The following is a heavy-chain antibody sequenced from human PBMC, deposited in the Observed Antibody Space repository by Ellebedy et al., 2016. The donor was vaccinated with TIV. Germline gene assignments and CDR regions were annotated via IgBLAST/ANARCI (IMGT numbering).Heavy chain of an antibody. CDR3: ARSTSYYYDSSGYYYFQH. V-gene: IGHV3-48*01. D-gene: IGHD3-22*01. CDR2: ISSSSSTI. CDR1: GFTFSSYS. Sequence: GESLKISCAASGFTFSSYSMNWVRQAPGKGLEWVSYISSSSSTIYYADSVKGRFTISRDNAKNSLYLQMNSLRAADTAVNYCARSTSYYYDSSGYYYFQHWGQGTLVTVSS. J-gene: IGHJ1*01.